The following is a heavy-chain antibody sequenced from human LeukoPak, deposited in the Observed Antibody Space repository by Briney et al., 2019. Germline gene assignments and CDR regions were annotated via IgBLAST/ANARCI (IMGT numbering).Heavy chain of an antibody. Sequence: ASVKVSCKASGYTFTSYYMHWVRQAPGQGLEWMGWINPNSGGTNYAQKFQGRVTMTSDTSISTAYMELSRLRSDDTAVYYCARESSYDFWSGYYYWGQGTLVTVSS. V-gene: IGHV1-2*02. J-gene: IGHJ4*02. CDR1: GYTFTSYY. D-gene: IGHD3-3*01. CDR2: INPNSGGT. CDR3: ARESSYDFWSGYYY.